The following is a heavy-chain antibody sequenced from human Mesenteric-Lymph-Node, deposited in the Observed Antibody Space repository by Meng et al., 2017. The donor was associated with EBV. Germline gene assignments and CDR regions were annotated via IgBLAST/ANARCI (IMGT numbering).Heavy chain of an antibody. J-gene: IGHJ4*02. D-gene: IGHD3-22*01. CDR2: ISAYNGNT. V-gene: IGHV1-18*01. CDR3: ARGMSAPYYYDISGYFVY. Sequence: VQLVASGDEVKKPGASVKVSCKASGYTFGSYGVSWVRQAPGQGLEWMGWISAYNGNTNYAQKFQGRITMTTDTSTSTDYMELTSLRSDDTAVYYCARGMSAPYYYDISGYFVYWGQGTLVTVSS. CDR1: GYTFGSYG.